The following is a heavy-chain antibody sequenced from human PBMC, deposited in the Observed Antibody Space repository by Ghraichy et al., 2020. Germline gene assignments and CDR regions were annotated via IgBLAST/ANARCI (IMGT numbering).Heavy chain of an antibody. CDR2: MNPNSGNT. CDR1: GAHVTTQD. V-gene: IGHV1-8*01. Sequence: ASVKVSCKIAGAHVTTQDTFRDLVCSGLLEERKGWMNPNSGNTGYAQKFQGRVTMTRNTSISTAYMELSSLRSEDTAVYYCARVVGGSGWYSTYNWFDPWGHGILVTVSS. D-gene: IGHD6-19*01. J-gene: IGHJ5*02. CDR3: ARVVGGSGWYSTYNWFDP.